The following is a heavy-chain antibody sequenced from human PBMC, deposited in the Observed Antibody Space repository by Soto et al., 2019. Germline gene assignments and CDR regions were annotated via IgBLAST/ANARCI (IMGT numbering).Heavy chain of an antibody. Sequence: GGSLRLSCAASGFTFDDYAMHWVRQAPGKGLEWVSGISWNSGSIGYADSVKGRFTISRDNAKNSLYLQMNSLRAEDTALYYCAKDTRSGYYTWFDPWGQGTLVTVSS. J-gene: IGHJ5*02. CDR3: AKDTRSGYYTWFDP. CDR2: ISWNSGSI. D-gene: IGHD3-3*01. CDR1: GFTFDDYA. V-gene: IGHV3-9*01.